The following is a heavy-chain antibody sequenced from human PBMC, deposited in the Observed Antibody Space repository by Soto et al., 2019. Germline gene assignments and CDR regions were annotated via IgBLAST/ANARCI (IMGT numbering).Heavy chain of an antibody. Sequence: SETLSLTCAVYGGSFSGYYWSWIRQPPGKGLEWIGEINHSGSTNYNPSLKSRVTISVDTSKNQFSLKLSSVTAADTAVYYCARGLRYFDWLFDYWGQGTLVTVSS. CDR2: INHSGST. CDR3: ARGLRYFDWLFDY. J-gene: IGHJ4*02. CDR1: GGSFSGYY. V-gene: IGHV4-34*01. D-gene: IGHD3-9*01.